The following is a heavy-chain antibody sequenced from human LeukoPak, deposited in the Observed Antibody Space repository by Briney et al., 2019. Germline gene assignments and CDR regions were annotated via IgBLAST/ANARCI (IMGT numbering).Heavy chain of an antibody. CDR3: ARGRGIAARPRYYYMDV. V-gene: IGHV4-34*01. CDR1: GGSFSGYY. D-gene: IGHD6-6*01. J-gene: IGHJ6*03. Sequence: PSETLSLTCAVYGGSFSGYYWSWIRQPPGKGLEWIGEINHSGSTNYNPSLKSRVTISVDTSKNQFSLKLSSVTAADTAVCYCARGRGIAARPRYYYMDVWGKGTTVTVSS. CDR2: INHSGST.